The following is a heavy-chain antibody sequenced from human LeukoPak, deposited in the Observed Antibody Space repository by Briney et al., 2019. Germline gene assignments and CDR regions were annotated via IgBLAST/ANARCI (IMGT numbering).Heavy chain of an antibody. Sequence: GASVKVSCKASGFTFTSSAMQWVRQARGQRLEWIGWIVVGSGKTNYAQKFQERVTITRDMSTSTAYMELSSLRSEDTAVYYCAAFNYGSYYGMDVWGQGTTVTVSS. V-gene: IGHV1-58*02. CDR2: IVVGSGKT. CDR3: AAFNYGSYYGMDV. J-gene: IGHJ6*02. D-gene: IGHD3-10*01. CDR1: GFTFTSSA.